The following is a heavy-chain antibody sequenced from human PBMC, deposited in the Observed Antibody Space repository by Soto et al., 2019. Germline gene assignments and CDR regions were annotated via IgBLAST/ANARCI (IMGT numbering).Heavy chain of an antibody. CDR2: ISYDGNHE. J-gene: IGHJ4*02. Sequence: QVHLVESGGGVVQPGRSLRLSCAASGFIFTTYAMHWVRQAPGKGLEWVAVISYDGNHEYYADSVRGRFTISRDNSKNTLYRQMDSLRADDSALYYCARSSVAGTWGYYFDYWGQGALVTVSS. CDR1: GFIFTTYA. V-gene: IGHV3-30-3*01. D-gene: IGHD6-19*01. CDR3: ARSSVAGTWGYYFDY.